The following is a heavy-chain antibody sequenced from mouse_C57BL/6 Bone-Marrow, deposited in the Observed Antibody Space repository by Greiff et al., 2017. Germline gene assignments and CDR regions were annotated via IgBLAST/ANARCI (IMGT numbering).Heavy chain of an antibody. CDR3: ASGGNCYGSNYDYAFDY. CDR1: YFAFTACA. D-gene: IGHD1-1*01. V-gene: IGHV1-49*01. CDR2: FTMYSDAT. J-gene: IGHJ4*01. Sequence: QVQLQQSGAELVRPGSSVKLSCKDSYFAFTACAMHWVKQRPGHGLEWIGSFTMYSDATEYSENFKGKATLTAYTSSSTAYMELSSLTSEDSSVYYGASGGNCYGSNYDYAFDYWGQGTSVTVSS.